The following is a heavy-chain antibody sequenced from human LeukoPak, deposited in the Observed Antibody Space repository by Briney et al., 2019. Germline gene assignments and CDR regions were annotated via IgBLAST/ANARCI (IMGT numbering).Heavy chain of an antibody. CDR2: IYHSGST. CDR3: ARALGSYFDY. J-gene: IGHJ4*02. Sequence: SQTLSLTCAVSGGSISSGGYSWSWIRQPPGKGLEWIGYIYHSGSTYYNPSLKSRVTISVDTSKNQFSLKLSSVTAADTAVYYCARALGSYFDYWGQGTLVTVSS. V-gene: IGHV4-30-2*05. D-gene: IGHD1-26*01. CDR1: GGSISSGGYS.